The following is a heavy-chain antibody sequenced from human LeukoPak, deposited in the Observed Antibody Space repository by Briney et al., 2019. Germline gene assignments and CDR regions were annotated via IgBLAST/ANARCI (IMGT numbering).Heavy chain of an antibody. Sequence: SETLSLTCTVSGGSISSGDYYWSWIRQPAGKGLEWIGRIYTSGSTNYNPSLKSRVTMSVDTSKNQFSLKLSSVTAADTAVYYCAREWGGYCSSTSCYRGGAFDIWGQGTMVTVSS. CDR1: GGSISSGDYY. V-gene: IGHV4-61*02. CDR3: AREWGGYCSSTSCYRGGAFDI. J-gene: IGHJ3*02. CDR2: IYTSGST. D-gene: IGHD2-2*02.